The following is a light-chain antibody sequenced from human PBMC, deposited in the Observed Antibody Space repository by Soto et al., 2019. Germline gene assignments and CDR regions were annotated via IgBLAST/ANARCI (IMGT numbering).Light chain of an antibody. CDR3: VLYMGSGISV. Sequence: QTVVTQEPSFSVSPGGTVTLTCGLSSGSVSTSYYPSWYQQTPGQAPRTLIYSTNTRSSGVPDRFSGSILGNKAALTITGAQADDESDYYCVLYMGSGISVFGGGTRRTV. J-gene: IGLJ2*01. CDR2: STN. V-gene: IGLV8-61*01. CDR1: SGSVSTSYY.